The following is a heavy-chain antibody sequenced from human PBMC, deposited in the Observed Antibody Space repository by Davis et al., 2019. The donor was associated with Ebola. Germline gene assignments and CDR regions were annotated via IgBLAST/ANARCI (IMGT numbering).Heavy chain of an antibody. CDR2: ISSNGGST. V-gene: IGHV3-64*02. CDR3: ARAGATVRAPDY. J-gene: IGHJ4*02. D-gene: IGHD3-10*01. Sequence: GESLKISCAASGFTFSSYAMHWVRQAPGKGLEYVSAISSNGGSTYYADSVKGRFTISRDNSKNTLYLQMGSLRAEDMAVYYCARAGATVRAPDYWGQGTLVTVSS. CDR1: GFTFSSYA.